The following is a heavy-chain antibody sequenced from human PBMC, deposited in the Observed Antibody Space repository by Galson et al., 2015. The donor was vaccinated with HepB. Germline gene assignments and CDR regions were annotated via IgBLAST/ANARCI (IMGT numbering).Heavy chain of an antibody. Sequence: SLRLSCAASGFTVSSNYMSWVRQAPGKGLEWVSVIYSGGSTYYADSVKGRFTISRDNSKNTLCLQMNSLRAEDTAVYYCARDRVTSGFDYWGQGTLVTVSS. CDR1: GFTVSSNY. J-gene: IGHJ4*02. D-gene: IGHD3-16*01. V-gene: IGHV3-53*01. CDR2: IYSGGST. CDR3: ARDRVTSGFDY.